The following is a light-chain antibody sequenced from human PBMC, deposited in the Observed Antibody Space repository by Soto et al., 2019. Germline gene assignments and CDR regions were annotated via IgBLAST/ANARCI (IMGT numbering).Light chain of an antibody. CDR2: GAS. CDR1: QSVSSN. V-gene: IGKV3-15*01. J-gene: IGKJ3*01. Sequence: IVITQSPDTLSVSPGARATLSCRASQSVSSNLAWYQQKPGQAPRLLIYGASTRATGIPARFSGSGSGTEFTLTISSLQSEDFAVYYCQQYGSSRFTFGPGTKVDIK. CDR3: QQYGSSRFT.